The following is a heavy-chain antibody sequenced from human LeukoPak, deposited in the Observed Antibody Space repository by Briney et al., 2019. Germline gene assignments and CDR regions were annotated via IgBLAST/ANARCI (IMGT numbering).Heavy chain of an antibody. D-gene: IGHD2-2*01. CDR3: ARADVVVPAATDY. V-gene: IGHV3-30*04. CDR2: ISYDGSNK. Sequence: PGRSLSLSCAASGFTFSSYAMHWVRQAPGKGLEWVAVISYDGSNKYYADSVKGRFTISRDNSKNTLYLQMNSLRAEDTAVYYCARADVVVPAATDYWGQGTLVTVSS. CDR1: GFTFSSYA. J-gene: IGHJ4*02.